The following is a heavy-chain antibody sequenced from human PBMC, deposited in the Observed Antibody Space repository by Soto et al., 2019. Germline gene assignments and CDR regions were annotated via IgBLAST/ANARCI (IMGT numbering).Heavy chain of an antibody. CDR2: ISGSGGST. CDR3: AENPRKGDSSLPAGY. J-gene: IGHJ4*02. V-gene: IGHV3-23*01. Sequence: GGSLRLSCAASGFTFSSYTMSWVRQAPGKGLEWVSAISGSGGSTYYADSVKGRFTISRDNSQNTLYLQMNSLRAEDTAVYYCAENPRKGDSSLPAGYWGQGTLVTVSS. D-gene: IGHD6-13*01. CDR1: GFTFSSYT.